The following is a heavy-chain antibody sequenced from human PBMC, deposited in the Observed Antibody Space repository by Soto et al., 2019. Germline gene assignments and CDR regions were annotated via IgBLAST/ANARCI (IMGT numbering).Heavy chain of an antibody. CDR1: GGTFSSYA. CDR3: ARSQGGSSSLDIYYYYYYGMDV. D-gene: IGHD2-15*01. Sequence: QVQLVQSGAEVKKPGSSVKVSCKAPGGTFSSYAISCVRRAHGQGLAWMGGIIPSFGTANYGRKFKSRVTITADESTSTGYMEMSSLRSEDTAVYYCARSQGGSSSLDIYYYYYYGMDVWGEGTTVTVSS. V-gene: IGHV1-69*01. CDR2: IIPSFGTA. J-gene: IGHJ6*04.